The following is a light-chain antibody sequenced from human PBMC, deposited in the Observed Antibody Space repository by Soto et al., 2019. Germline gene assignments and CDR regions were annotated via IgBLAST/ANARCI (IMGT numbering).Light chain of an antibody. Sequence: EIVLTQSPATLTLSPGERATLSCRASQIVTNYLVWLQQKPGQAPRVLIYDVSSRAAGIPARFSGSGSGTDFTLTISSLEPEGFAVYYCHQRSNWPLTFGGGTKVEIK. CDR1: QIVTNY. J-gene: IGKJ4*01. CDR2: DVS. CDR3: HQRSNWPLT. V-gene: IGKV3-11*01.